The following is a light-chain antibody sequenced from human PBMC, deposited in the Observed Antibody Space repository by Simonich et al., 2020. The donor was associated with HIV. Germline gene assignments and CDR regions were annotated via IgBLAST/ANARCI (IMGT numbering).Light chain of an antibody. J-gene: IGLJ2*01. CDR2: EDN. CDR1: SGSIASNY. Sequence: NFMLTQPHSVSESPGKTVTISCSRSSGSIASNYVQWYQQRPGRAPTTVIYEDNQSPSGVPDRFSGSIDSSSNSAPLTISGLKTEDEADYYCQSYDSSNHKVFGGGTKLTVL. CDR3: QSYDSSNHKV. V-gene: IGLV6-57*03.